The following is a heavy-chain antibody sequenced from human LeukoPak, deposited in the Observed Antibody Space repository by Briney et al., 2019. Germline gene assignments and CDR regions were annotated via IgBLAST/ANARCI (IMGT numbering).Heavy chain of an antibody. J-gene: IGHJ5*02. Sequence: PSETLSLTCTVSGGSISSGGYYWSWTRQHPGKGLEWIGYIYYSGSTYYNPSLKSRVTISVDTSKNQFSRKLSSVTAADTAVYYCASEGERACSGGSCYSGWFDPWGQGTLVTVSS. CDR3: ASEGERACSGGSCYSGWFDP. CDR2: IYYSGST. CDR1: GGSISSGGYY. V-gene: IGHV4-31*03. D-gene: IGHD2-15*01.